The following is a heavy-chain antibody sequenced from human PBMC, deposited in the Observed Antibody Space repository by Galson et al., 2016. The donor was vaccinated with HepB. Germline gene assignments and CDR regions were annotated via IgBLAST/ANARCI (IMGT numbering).Heavy chain of an antibody. V-gene: IGHV3-23*01. CDR1: GFNFSTYA. CDR3: AKVGLIAAGGHTYHFDS. CDR2: ISGSGSRT. Sequence: SLRLSCAASGFNFSTYALNWVRQGPGTGLEWVSGISGSGSRTYYSDSVKGRFTISRDNSKTTLYLQMNSLSPEDTALYYCAKVGLIAAGGHTYHFDSWGQGTLVTVSS. D-gene: IGHD6-13*01. J-gene: IGHJ4*02.